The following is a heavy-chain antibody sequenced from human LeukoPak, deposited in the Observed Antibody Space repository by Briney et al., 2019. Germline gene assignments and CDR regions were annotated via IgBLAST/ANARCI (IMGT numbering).Heavy chain of an antibody. CDR1: GFTFSSYG. CDR2: IWYDGSNK. CDR3: AKDGPGYCSGGSCSYYFDY. V-gene: IGHV3-33*06. J-gene: IGHJ4*02. Sequence: PGRSLRLSCAASGFTFSSYGMHWVRQAPGKGLEWVAVIWYDGSNKYYADSVKGRFTISRDNSKNTLYLQMNSLRAEDTAVYYCAKDGPGYCSGGSCSYYFDYWGQGTLVTVSS. D-gene: IGHD2-15*01.